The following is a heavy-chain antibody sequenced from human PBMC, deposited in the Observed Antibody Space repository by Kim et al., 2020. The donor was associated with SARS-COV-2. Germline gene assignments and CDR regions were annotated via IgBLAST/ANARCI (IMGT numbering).Heavy chain of an antibody. Sequence: YNPSLKSRVTISVDTSKNQFSLKLSSVTAADTAVYYCASITGTTLGHFDYWGQGTLVTVSS. CDR3: ASITGTTLGHFDY. D-gene: IGHD1-7*01. V-gene: IGHV4-4*09. J-gene: IGHJ4*02.